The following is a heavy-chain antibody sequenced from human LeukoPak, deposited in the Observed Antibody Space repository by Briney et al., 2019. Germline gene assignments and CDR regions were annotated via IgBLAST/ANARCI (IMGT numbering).Heavy chain of an antibody. D-gene: IGHD5-18*01. J-gene: IGHJ3*02. Sequence: ASVKVSCKASGYTFTSYGISWVRQAPGQGLEWMGWTNPNSGNTGYAQKFQGRVTMTRNTSISTAYMELSSLRSDDTAVYYCATKPWIRYAFDIWGQGTMVTVSS. CDR2: TNPNSGNT. V-gene: IGHV1-8*02. CDR1: GYTFTSYG. CDR3: ATKPWIRYAFDI.